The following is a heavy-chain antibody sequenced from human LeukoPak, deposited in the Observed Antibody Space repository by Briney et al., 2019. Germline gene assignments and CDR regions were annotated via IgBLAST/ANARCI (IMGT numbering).Heavy chain of an antibody. Sequence: SETLSLTCAVYGGSFSGDYWSWLRQPPGKGLEWIGEINHSGSTNYNPSLKSRVTTSVDTSKKQFSLKLTSVTAADTAVYYCARRSYNAHDAFDIWGQGTMVTVSS. CDR3: ARRSYNAHDAFDI. CDR1: GGSFSGDY. CDR2: INHSGST. D-gene: IGHD1-26*01. J-gene: IGHJ3*02. V-gene: IGHV4-34*01.